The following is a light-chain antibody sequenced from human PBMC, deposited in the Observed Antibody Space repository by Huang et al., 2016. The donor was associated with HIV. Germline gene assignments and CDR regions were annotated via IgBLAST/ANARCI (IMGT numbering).Light chain of an antibody. CDR2: GAS. J-gene: IGKJ3*01. Sequence: GTLSCRASKSVSTNLAWYQQKPGQAPRLLIHGASSTVTGIPARFSGSGSGTEFSLTISSLQSEDLAVYYCQQYFGRPFTFGPGTKVDI. CDR3: QQYFGRPFT. V-gene: IGKV3-15*01. CDR1: KSVSTN.